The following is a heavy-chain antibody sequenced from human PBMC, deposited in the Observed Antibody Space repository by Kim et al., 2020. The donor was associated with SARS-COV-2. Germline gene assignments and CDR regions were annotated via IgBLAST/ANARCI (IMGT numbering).Heavy chain of an antibody. Sequence: GGSLRLSCVASGFTFSSYGMHWVRQAPGKGLEWVAVIWYDGSNKYYADSVKGRFTISRDNSKNTLYLQMNSLRAEDTAVYYCAKEIYDSSKALDYWGQGTLVTVSS. D-gene: IGHD3-22*01. CDR2: IWYDGSNK. J-gene: IGHJ4*02. CDR1: GFTFSSYG. CDR3: AKEIYDSSKALDY. V-gene: IGHV3-33*06.